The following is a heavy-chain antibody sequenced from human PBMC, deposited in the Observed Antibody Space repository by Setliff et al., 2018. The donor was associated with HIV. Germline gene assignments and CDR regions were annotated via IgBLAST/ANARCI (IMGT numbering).Heavy chain of an antibody. J-gene: IGHJ4*02. V-gene: IGHV4-4*07. Sequence: SETLSLTCTVSGGSISGFYWNWIRQSAGKGLEWIGRIYYTGNTDYNPSLKSRVTMSMDTSKNQISLKLNSMTAADTAVYYCARSIYGSGTYPLDIWGPGSLVTVSS. CDR1: GGSISGFY. CDR2: IYYTGNT. CDR3: ARSIYGSGTYPLDI. D-gene: IGHD3-10*01.